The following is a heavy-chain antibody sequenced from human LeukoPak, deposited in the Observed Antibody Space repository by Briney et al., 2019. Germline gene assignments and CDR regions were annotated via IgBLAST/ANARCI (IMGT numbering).Heavy chain of an antibody. V-gene: IGHV3-23*01. D-gene: IGHD3-16*02. CDR3: AKGGSYRSQPYFDY. J-gene: IGHJ4*02. CDR2: IFPSGGEI. CDR1: GFTFSTFA. Sequence: GGSLRLSCAASGFTFSTFAMIWVRQPPGKGLEWVSSIFPSGGEIHYADSVKGRFTISRDNSKNTVYLQMNSLRAEDTAVYYCAKGGSYRSQPYFDYWGQGTPVTVSS.